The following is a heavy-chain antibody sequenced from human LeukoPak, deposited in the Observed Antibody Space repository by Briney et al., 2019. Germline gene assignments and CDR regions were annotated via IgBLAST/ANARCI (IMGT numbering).Heavy chain of an antibody. CDR1: GFTFTDYW. D-gene: IGHD6-19*01. CDR3: ARGYSSDWYWGWAFDI. V-gene: IGHV3-48*04. Sequence: GGSLRLSCAASGFTFTDYWLSWVRPAPGKGLEWVSDINSSRSTRYYADSVKGRFTISRDNAKNSLYLQMNSLRVEDTAVYYCARGYSSDWYWGWAFDIWGQGTMVTVSS. CDR2: INSSRSTR. J-gene: IGHJ3*02.